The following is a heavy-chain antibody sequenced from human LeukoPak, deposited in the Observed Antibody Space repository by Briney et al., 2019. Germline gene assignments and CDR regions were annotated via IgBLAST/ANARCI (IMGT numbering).Heavy chain of an antibody. CDR2: INAGNGNT. CDR1: GGTFSSYA. J-gene: IGHJ4*02. V-gene: IGHV1-3*01. Sequence: GASVKVSCKASGGTFSSYAISWVRQAPGQGLEWMGWINAGNGNTKYSQKFQGRVTITRDTSASTAYMELSSLRSEDTAVYYCARDDYGDYPFDYWGQGTLVTVSS. CDR3: ARDDYGDYPFDY. D-gene: IGHD4-17*01.